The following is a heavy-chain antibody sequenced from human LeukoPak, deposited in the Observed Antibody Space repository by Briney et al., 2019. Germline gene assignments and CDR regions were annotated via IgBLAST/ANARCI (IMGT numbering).Heavy chain of an antibody. V-gene: IGHV4-34*01. J-gene: IGHJ4*02. D-gene: IGHD6-13*01. CDR3: ARQLEGSFDY. CDR2: INHSGST. CDR1: GGSFSGYY. Sequence: SETLSLTCAVYGGSFSGYYWSWIRQPPGKGLEWIGEINHSGSTNYNPSLKSRVTISVDTSKNQFSLKLSSVTAADTAVYYCARQLEGSFDYWGQGTLVTVSS.